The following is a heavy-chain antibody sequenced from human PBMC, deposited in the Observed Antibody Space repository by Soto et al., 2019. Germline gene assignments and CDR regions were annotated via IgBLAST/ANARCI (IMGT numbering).Heavy chain of an antibody. Sequence: EVHVVESGGGLVKPGGSLRLSCSVSGFTFRNAWMSWVRQAPGKGLEWVGRIKSKSDGGTTDYAAPVKGRFTISRDDLQNSVFLQMKSLKTEDTAMYYCITAVTSVMDVWGQGTTVTVSS. V-gene: IGHV3-15*01. D-gene: IGHD5-18*01. CDR1: GFTFRNAW. CDR3: ITAVTSVMDV. J-gene: IGHJ6*02. CDR2: IKSKSDGGTT.